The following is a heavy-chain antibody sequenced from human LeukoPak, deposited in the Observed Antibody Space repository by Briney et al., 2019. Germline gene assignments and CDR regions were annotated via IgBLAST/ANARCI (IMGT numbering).Heavy chain of an antibody. Sequence: GASVKVSCKASGYTFTIYYMHWVRQAPGQVLEWLGIINPNGGGTNYAQKFQGRVTMTRDTSTSTVYMELSSLRSEDTAVYYCARDGSGYAENSADYFDYWGQGTLVTVSS. CDR1: GYTFTIYY. J-gene: IGHJ4*02. D-gene: IGHD5-12*01. V-gene: IGHV1-46*01. CDR3: ARDGSGYAENSADYFDY. CDR2: INPNGGGT.